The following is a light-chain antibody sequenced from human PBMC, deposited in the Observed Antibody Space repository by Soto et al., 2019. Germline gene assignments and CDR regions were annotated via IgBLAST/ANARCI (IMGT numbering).Light chain of an antibody. V-gene: IGLV2-14*03. Sequence: QSALTQPASVSGSPGQSITISCTGTSSDVGGYNYVSWYQQHPNKAPKLMIYDVNNRPSGVSNRFSGSKSGNTASLTISGLQAEDEADYYCSSYTSTSAPYVFGTGTQLTVL. CDR3: SSYTSTSAPYV. CDR2: DVN. J-gene: IGLJ1*01. CDR1: SSDVGGYNY.